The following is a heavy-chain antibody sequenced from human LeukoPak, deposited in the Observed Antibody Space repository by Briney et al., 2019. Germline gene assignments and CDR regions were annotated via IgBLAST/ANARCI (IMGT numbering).Heavy chain of an antibody. V-gene: IGHV3-30-3*01. CDR1: GFTFSSYA. Sequence: GGSLRLSCAASGFTFSSYAMHWVRQAPGKGLEWVAVISYDGSNKYYADSVKGRFTISRDNSKNTLYLQMNSLRAEDTAVYYCARDLLRSGTFGGVIAPVYCGMDVWGQGTTVTVSS. J-gene: IGHJ6*02. D-gene: IGHD3-16*02. CDR2: ISYDGSNK. CDR3: ARDLLRSGTFGGVIAPVYCGMDV.